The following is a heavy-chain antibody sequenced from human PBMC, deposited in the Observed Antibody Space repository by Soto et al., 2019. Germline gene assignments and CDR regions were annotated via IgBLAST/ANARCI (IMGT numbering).Heavy chain of an antibody. D-gene: IGHD2-15*01. CDR2: VKSDGSTT. Sequence: PGGSLRLSCAASGFIFTNYWMHWVRQAPGKGLVWVSRVKSDGSTTSYADSVKGRFTISRDNAKNTVYLQMNSLRAEDTAVYFCTRTISGDMDVWGQGTTVTVYS. J-gene: IGHJ6*02. V-gene: IGHV3-74*01. CDR3: TRTISGDMDV. CDR1: GFIFTNYW.